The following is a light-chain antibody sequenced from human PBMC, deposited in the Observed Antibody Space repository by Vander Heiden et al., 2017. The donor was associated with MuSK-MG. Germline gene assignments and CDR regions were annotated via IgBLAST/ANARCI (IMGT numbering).Light chain of an antibody. J-gene: IGKJ5*01. Sequence: EIVLTQSPATLSLSPGERATLSCRASQSVSSYLAWYQQKPGQAPRLLIYDASNRDTGIPARFSGSGYGTDFTLTISSLEPEDSAVYYCQQRSNWPRITFGQGTRLEIK. CDR1: QSVSSY. CDR3: QQRSNWPRIT. CDR2: DAS. V-gene: IGKV3-11*01.